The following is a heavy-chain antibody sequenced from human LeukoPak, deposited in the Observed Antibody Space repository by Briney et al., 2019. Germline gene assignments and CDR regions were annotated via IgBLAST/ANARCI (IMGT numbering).Heavy chain of an antibody. CDR2: INHSGST. CDR3: ARGYSNYRYHYYYGMDV. J-gene: IGHJ6*02. Sequence: SETLSLTCAVYGGSSSGYYWSWIRQPPGKGLEWIGEINHSGSTNYNPSLKSRVTISVDTSKNQFSLKLSSVTAADTAVYYCARGYSNYRYHYYYGMDVWGQGTTVTVSS. D-gene: IGHD4-11*01. V-gene: IGHV4-34*01. CDR1: GGSSSGYY.